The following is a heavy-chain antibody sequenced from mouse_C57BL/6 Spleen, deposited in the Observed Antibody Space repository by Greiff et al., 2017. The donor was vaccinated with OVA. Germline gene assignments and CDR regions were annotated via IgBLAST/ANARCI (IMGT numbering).Heavy chain of an antibody. CDR3: SRSIYYVSSFYFDF. CDR1: GYAFRSYW. J-gene: IGHJ2*01. V-gene: IGHV1-80*01. CDR2: IYPGDGDT. D-gene: IGHD1-1*01. Sequence: VQLQQSGAELVKPGASVKISCKASGYAFRSYWMNWVKQRPGKGLEWIGQIYPGDGDTNYNGKFKGKATLTADTSSSTAYMQLSSLTAEDAAVYFCSRSIYYVSSFYFDFWGQGTTLTVSS.